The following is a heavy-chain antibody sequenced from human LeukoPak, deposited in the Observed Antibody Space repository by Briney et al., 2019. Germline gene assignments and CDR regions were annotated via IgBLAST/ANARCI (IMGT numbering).Heavy chain of an antibody. J-gene: IGHJ4*02. Sequence: GESLQFSCKGFGYSFTSYWIGWLGRMPGKGLEGLGIIYPGDSDTRYSPSFQGQVTISADKSISTAYLQWSSLKASDTAIYYCARLVGATEPFDYWGQGTLVTVSS. D-gene: IGHD1-26*01. CDR3: ARLVGATEPFDY. CDR1: GYSFTSYW. CDR2: IYPGDSDT. V-gene: IGHV5-51*01.